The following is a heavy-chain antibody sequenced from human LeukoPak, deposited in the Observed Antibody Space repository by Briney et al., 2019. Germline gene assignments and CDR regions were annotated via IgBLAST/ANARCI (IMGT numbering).Heavy chain of an antibody. CDR2: IYYSGST. Sequence: SSETLSLTCTVSGGSISSYYWSWIRQPPGKGLEWIGYIYYSGSTNYNPSLKSRVTISVDTSKNQFSLKLSSVTAADTAVYYCASSIAAAGTRYNWFDPWGQGTLVTVSS. V-gene: IGHV4-59*01. D-gene: IGHD6-13*01. CDR3: ASSIAAAGTRYNWFDP. CDR1: GGSISSYY. J-gene: IGHJ5*02.